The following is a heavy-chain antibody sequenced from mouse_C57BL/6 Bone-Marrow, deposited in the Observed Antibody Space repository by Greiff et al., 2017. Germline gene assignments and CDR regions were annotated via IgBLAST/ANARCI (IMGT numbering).Heavy chain of an antibody. CDR3: ARLNGNYEDWYFDV. J-gene: IGHJ1*03. CDR2: INPGSGGT. V-gene: IGHV1-54*01. CDR1: GYAFTNYL. Sequence: VKVVESGAELVRPGTSVKVSCKASGYAFTNYLIEWVKQRPGQGLEWIGVINPGSGGTNYNEKFKGKATLTADKSSSTAYMQLSSLTSEDSAVYFCARLNGNYEDWYFDVWGTGTTVTVSS. D-gene: IGHD2-1*01.